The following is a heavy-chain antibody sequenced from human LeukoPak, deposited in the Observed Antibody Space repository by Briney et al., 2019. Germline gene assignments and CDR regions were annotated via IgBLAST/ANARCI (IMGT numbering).Heavy chain of an antibody. CDR2: TYYRSKWNN. D-gene: IGHD3-9*01. J-gene: IGHJ4*02. CDR3: ARDAGTTGWHTYDF. V-gene: IGHV6-1*01. CDR1: GDSVSSNNGA. Sequence: SQTLSLTCAISGDSVSSNNGAWNWIRQSPSRGLEWLGRTYYRSKWNNDYAGSLMSRITISPDTSKNQFSLQVYSVTPEDTAVYYCARDAGTTGWHTYDFWGQGTLVTVSS.